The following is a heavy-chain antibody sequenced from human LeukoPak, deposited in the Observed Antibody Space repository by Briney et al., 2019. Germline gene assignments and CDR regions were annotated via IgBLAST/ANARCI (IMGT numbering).Heavy chain of an antibody. V-gene: IGHV1-69*06. CDR1: GGTFSSYA. D-gene: IGHD2-15*01. CDR3: AGPGYCSGGSCYDPNYYYYGMDV. CDR2: IIPIFGTA. J-gene: IGHJ6*04. Sequence: SVKVSCKASGGTFSSYAISWVRQAPGQGLEWMGGIIPIFGTANYAQKFQGRVTITADKSTSTAYMELSSLRSEDAAVYYCAGPGYCSGGSCYDPNYYYYGMDVWGKGTTVTVSS.